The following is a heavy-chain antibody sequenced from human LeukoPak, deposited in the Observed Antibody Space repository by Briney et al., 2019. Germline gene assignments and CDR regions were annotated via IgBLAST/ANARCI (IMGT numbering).Heavy chain of an antibody. CDR2: LSGSGGVT. V-gene: IGHV3-23*01. Sequence: GGSLRLSCAASGFTFSNYAMSWVRQVPGKGLDWVSALSGSGGVTYYTDSVKGRFTISRDNSKNTLYLQMNSLRAEDTAVYYCAKDPKLYHSYGYLHPTGYWGQGTLVTVSS. CDR1: GFTFSNYA. J-gene: IGHJ4*02. D-gene: IGHD5-18*01. CDR3: AKDPKLYHSYGYLHPTGY.